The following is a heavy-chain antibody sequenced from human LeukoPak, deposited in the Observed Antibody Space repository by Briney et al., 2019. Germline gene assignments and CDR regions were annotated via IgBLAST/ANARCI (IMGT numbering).Heavy chain of an antibody. CDR3: ARHPSGSYFRFDY. D-gene: IGHD1-26*01. CDR1: GGSISSGNHS. Sequence: PSETLSLTCTVSGGSISSGNHSWGWIRQSPEKGLEWIGSISYSGTTYYNPSLKSRVTISLDTSKNHFSLKLNSVTAADTAVYYCARHPSGSYFRFDYWGQGTLVTVSS. V-gene: IGHV4-39*07. J-gene: IGHJ4*02. CDR2: ISYSGTT.